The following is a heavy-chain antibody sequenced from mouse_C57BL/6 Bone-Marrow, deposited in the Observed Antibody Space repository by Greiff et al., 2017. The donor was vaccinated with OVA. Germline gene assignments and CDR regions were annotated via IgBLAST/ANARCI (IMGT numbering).Heavy chain of an antibody. Sequence: EVQLQQSGPVLVKPGASVKLSCKASGYTFTDYSMNWVKQSHGKSLEWIGVINPYNGSTSYNKKFKGKTTLTVDKSSSTSYMELNSLTSEDSAVYYGARWGPTVVAYEWGQGTTLTVSS. D-gene: IGHD1-1*01. CDR3: ARWGPTVVAYE. V-gene: IGHV1-19*01. J-gene: IGHJ2*01. CDR1: GYTFTDYS. CDR2: INPYNGST.